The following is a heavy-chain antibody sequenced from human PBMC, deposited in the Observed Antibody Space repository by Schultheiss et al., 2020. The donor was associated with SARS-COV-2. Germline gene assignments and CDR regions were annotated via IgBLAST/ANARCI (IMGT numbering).Heavy chain of an antibody. Sequence: GGSLRLSCAASGFTFSNSWMCWVRQAPGKGLEWVGRIKSKTDGGTTDYAAPVKGRFTISRDDSKNTLYLQMNSLKTEDTAVYYCTTDLSYSSSLGDYWGQGTLVTVSS. D-gene: IGHD6-6*01. J-gene: IGHJ4*02. V-gene: IGHV3-15*01. CDR1: GFTFSNSW. CDR2: IKSKTDGGTT. CDR3: TTDLSYSSSLGDY.